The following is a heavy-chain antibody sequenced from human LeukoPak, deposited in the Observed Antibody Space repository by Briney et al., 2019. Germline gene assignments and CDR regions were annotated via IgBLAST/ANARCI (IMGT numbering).Heavy chain of an antibody. CDR3: ARQNDFRLDY. CDR1: GYTFSRYW. J-gene: IGHJ4*02. CDR2: IYPGDSDT. Sequence: GESLKISCKGSGYTFSRYWIGWVRQMPGKGLEWMGIIYPGDSDTRYSPSLQGQVTISVDTSIGTAYLQWSSLKASDAAIYYCARQNDFRLDYWGQGTLVTVSS. V-gene: IGHV5-51*01. D-gene: IGHD3-3*01.